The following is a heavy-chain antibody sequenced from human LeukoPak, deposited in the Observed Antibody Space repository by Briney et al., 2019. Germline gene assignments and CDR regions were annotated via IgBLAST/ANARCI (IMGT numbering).Heavy chain of an antibody. V-gene: IGHV3-23*01. Sequence: PGGSLRLSCAASGFTFSSYAMSWVRQAPGKGLEWVSAISGSGGSTYYADSVKGRFTISRDNSKNTLYLQMNSLRAEDTAVYYCAKAYFDWPPYYYYGMDVWGQGTTVTVSS. CDR2: ISGSGGST. J-gene: IGHJ6*02. CDR1: GFTFSSYA. D-gene: IGHD3-9*01. CDR3: AKAYFDWPPYYYYGMDV.